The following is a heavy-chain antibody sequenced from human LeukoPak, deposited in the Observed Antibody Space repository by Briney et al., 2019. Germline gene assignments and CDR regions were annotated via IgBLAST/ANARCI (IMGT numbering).Heavy chain of an antibody. D-gene: IGHD3-10*01. CDR2: IYYSGST. CDR3: ARDVYGSGSYLLDP. V-gene: IGHV4-38-2*02. CDR1: GYSISSGYY. Sequence: SETLSLTCTVSGYSISSGYYWGWIRQPPGKGLEWIGSIYYSGSTYYNPSLKSRVTISVDTSKNQFSLKLSSVTAADTAVYYCARDVYGSGSYLLDPWGQGTLVTVSS. J-gene: IGHJ5*02.